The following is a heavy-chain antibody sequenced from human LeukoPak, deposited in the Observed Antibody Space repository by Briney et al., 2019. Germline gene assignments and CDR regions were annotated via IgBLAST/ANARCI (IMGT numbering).Heavy chain of an antibody. CDR2: IYYGGST. D-gene: IGHD5-12*01. CDR3: ARYRGPGYYFDH. CDR1: GGSTSYYY. Sequence: SETLSLTCTVSGGSTSYYYWSWIRQAPGKGLEWIGYIYYGGSTNYNPSLKSRVTISVDTSKNQFSLNLSSVTAADTAVYFCARYRGPGYYFDHWGQGILVTVSS. V-gene: IGHV4-59*01. J-gene: IGHJ4*02.